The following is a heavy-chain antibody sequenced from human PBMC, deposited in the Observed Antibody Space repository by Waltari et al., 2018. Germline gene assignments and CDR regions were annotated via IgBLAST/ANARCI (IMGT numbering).Heavy chain of an antibody. Sequence: DVQLVQSGTEVKKPGESLTISCKGSGYSFTDYWISWVRHKPGKGLEWMGRIDPNDSSNNYSPSFQGHVTMSTDKSTKTAYLQWSSLQASDTAIYYCARRDYSGYDETFDHWGQGTQVTVSS. D-gene: IGHD5-12*01. CDR2: IDPNDSSN. CDR1: GYSFTDYW. V-gene: IGHV5-10-1*03. J-gene: IGHJ4*02. CDR3: ARRDYSGYDETFDH.